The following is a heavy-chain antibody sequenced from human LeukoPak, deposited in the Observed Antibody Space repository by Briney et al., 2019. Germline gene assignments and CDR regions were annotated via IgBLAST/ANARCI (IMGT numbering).Heavy chain of an antibody. CDR2: INHSGST. CDR1: GGSFSGYY. D-gene: IGHD6-13*01. CDR3: ARGQQLVRH. V-gene: IGHV4-34*01. J-gene: IGHJ4*02. Sequence: ETLSLTCAVYGGSFSGYYWSWIRQPPGKGLEWIGEINHSGSTNYNPSLKSRVTISVDTSKNQFSLKLSSVTAADTAVYYCARGQQLVRHWGQGTLVTVSS.